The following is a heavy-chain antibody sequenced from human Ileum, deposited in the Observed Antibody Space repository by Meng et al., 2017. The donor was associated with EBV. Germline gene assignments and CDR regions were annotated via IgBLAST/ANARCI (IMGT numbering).Heavy chain of an antibody. Sequence: QGEVVQSGPEVKNPGFWVKVSCKSFGSTFSVYGITWVRQAPGQGLEWMGGIIPALGTPKYARKFQDRLTITADKSTSTGYMELHSLTSNDTAVYFCARGTGADYWGQGTLVTVSS. CDR1: GSTFSVYG. V-gene: IGHV1-69*06. CDR3: ARGTGADY. CDR2: IIPALGTP. J-gene: IGHJ4*02. D-gene: IGHD3-10*01.